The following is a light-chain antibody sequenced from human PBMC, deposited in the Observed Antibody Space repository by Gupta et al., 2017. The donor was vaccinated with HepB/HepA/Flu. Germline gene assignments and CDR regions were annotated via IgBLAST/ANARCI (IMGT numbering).Light chain of an antibody. J-gene: IGLJ3*02. Sequence: QSVLTQPPSASGTPGQRLTIPCSGSSSNIGSNYVYWYQQLPGTAPKLLIYRNNQRPSGVPDRFSGSKSGTSASLAISGLRSEDEADYYCAAWDDSLSGWVFGGGTKLTVL. CDR3: AAWDDSLSGWV. CDR2: RNN. V-gene: IGLV1-47*01. CDR1: SSNIGSNY.